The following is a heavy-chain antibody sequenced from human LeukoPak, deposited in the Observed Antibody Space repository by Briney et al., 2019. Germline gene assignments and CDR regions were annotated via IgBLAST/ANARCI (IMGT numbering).Heavy chain of an antibody. CDR1: GFTFSSYG. J-gene: IGHJ3*02. V-gene: IGHV3-33*01. D-gene: IGHD3-22*01. Sequence: LSGGSLRLSCAASGFTFSSYGMHWVRQAPGKGLEWVAVIWYDGSNKYYADSVKGRFTISRDNSKNTLYLQMNSLRAEDTAVYYCARDYYDSSGYYYGDAFDIWGQGTMVTVSS. CDR3: ARDYYDSSGYYYGDAFDI. CDR2: IWYDGSNK.